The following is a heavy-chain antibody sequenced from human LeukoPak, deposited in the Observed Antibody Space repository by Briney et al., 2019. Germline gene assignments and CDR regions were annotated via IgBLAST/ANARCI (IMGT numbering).Heavy chain of an antibody. Sequence: SETLSLTCIVSGGSISSSSYYWGWIRQPPGKGLEWIGSIYYSGSTYYNPSLKSRVTISVDTSKNQFSLKLSSVTAADTAVYYCARVGSSGPLRYFDWLGVRPPNWFDPWGQGTLITVSS. V-gene: IGHV4-39*07. D-gene: IGHD3-9*01. J-gene: IGHJ5*02. CDR3: ARVGSSGPLRYFDWLGVRPPNWFDP. CDR1: GGSISSSSYY. CDR2: IYYSGST.